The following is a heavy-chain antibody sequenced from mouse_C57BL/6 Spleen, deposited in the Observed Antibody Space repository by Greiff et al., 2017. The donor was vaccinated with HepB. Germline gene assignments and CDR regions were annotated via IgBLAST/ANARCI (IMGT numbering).Heavy chain of an antibody. V-gene: IGHV1-7*01. CDR1: GYTFTSYW. J-gene: IGHJ2*01. Sequence: VQLQQSGAELAKPGASVKLSCKASGYTFTSYWMHWVKQRPGQGLEWIGYINPSSGYTKYNQKFKDKATLTADKSSSTAYMQLSSLTYEDSAVYYCVLTAQAYYFDYWGQGTTLTVSS. CDR2: INPSSGYT. CDR3: VLTAQAYYFDY. D-gene: IGHD3-2*02.